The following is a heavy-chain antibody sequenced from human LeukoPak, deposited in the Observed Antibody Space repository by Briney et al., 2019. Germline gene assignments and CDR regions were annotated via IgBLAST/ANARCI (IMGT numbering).Heavy chain of an antibody. CDR2: ISASGGST. Sequence: GGSLRLSCAASGFTFSNYAMNWVRQAPGKGLEWVSGISASGGSTYYAGSVKGRFTISRDDSKNTLYLQMNSLRAEDTAIYYCAESMKSFDILTGLDYWGQGTQVTVSS. CDR1: GFTFSNYA. J-gene: IGHJ4*02. V-gene: IGHV3-23*01. CDR3: AESMKSFDILTGLDY. D-gene: IGHD3-9*01.